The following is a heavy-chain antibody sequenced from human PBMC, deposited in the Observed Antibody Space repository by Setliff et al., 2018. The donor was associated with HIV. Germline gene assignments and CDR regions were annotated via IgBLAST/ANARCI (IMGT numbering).Heavy chain of an antibody. CDR2: IYYSGST. J-gene: IGHJ3*02. Sequence: PSETLSLTCTVSGGSISSSSYYWGWIRQPPGKGLEWIGSIYYSGSTYYNPSLKSRVTISVGTSKNQFSLKLSSVTAADTAVYYCARGLIVVVPAAIIRYDAFDIWGQGTMVTVSS. CDR1: GGSISSSSYY. V-gene: IGHV4-39*07. CDR3: ARGLIVVVPAAIIRYDAFDI. D-gene: IGHD2-2*01.